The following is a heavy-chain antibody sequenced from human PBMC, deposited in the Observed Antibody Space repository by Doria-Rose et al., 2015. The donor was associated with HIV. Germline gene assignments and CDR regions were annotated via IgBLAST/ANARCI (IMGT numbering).Heavy chain of an antibody. V-gene: IGHV3-9*01. D-gene: IGHD3-10*01. CDR3: AKAPIIGPKYYLYMDV. CDR1: GFSFESYA. CDR2: ISWHSGAR. J-gene: IGHJ6*03. Sequence: VQLQESGGGLVQPGRSLRLSCVGSGFSFESYAMHWVRLAPGRGLEWVAGISWHSGARGNADSVQGRFTISRDNAKKSVYLEMRSLRPEDTAFYYCAKAPIIGPKYYLYMDVWGKGTSVTVSS.